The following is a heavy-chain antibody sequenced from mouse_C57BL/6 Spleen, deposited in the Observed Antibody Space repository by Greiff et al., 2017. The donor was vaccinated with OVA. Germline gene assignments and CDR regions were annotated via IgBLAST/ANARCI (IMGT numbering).Heavy chain of an antibody. CDR3: ARRTTVVAPDGMDY. V-gene: IGHV1-50*01. J-gene: IGHJ4*01. D-gene: IGHD1-1*01. Sequence: QVQLQQPGAELVKPGASVKLSCKASGYTFTSYWMQWVKQRPGQGLEWIGEIDPSDSYTNYNQKFKGKATLTVDTSSSTAYMQLSSLTSEDSAVYYCARRTTVVAPDGMDYWGQGTSVTVSS. CDR1: GYTFTSYW. CDR2: IDPSDSYT.